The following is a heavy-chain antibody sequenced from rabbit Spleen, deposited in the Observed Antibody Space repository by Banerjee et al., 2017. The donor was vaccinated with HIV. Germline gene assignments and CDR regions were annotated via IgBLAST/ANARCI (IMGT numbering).Heavy chain of an antibody. CDR3: ARDLVTVIGWNFNL. Sequence: QEQLEESGGGLVKPGASLTLTCTASGFSFSTNYYMCWVRQAPGKGLELIACIHTVIGRTAYASWAKGRFTISKTSTTVTLQMTSLTVADTATYFCARDLVTVIGWNFNLWGQGTLVTVS. CDR1: GFSFSTNYY. V-gene: IGHV1S45*01. CDR2: IHTVIGRT. J-gene: IGHJ4*01. D-gene: IGHD1-1*01.